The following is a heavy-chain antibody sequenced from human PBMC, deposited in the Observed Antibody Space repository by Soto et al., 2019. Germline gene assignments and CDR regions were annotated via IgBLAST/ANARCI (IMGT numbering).Heavy chain of an antibody. V-gene: IGHV4-59*01. CDR3: ATGERWLQLGLDY. D-gene: IGHD5-12*01. CDR1: GGSISSYH. CDR2: TYYSGST. Sequence: PSETLSLTCTVSGGSISSYHWSWIRQPPGKGLEWIGYTYYSGSTNYNPSLKSRVTISVDTSKNQFSLKLSSVTAADTAVYYCATGERWLQLGLDYWGQGTLVTVSS. J-gene: IGHJ4*02.